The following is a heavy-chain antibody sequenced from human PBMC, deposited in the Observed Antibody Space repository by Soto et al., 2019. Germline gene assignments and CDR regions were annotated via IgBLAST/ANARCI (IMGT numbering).Heavy chain of an antibody. D-gene: IGHD3-16*01. Sequence: GGSLRLSCVASGFTFSAYTMNWVRQAPGKGLEWVSAISSTGGSTYYADSVKGRFTISRDNSKNTQYLQMNNLRAEDTAVYYWARPFYSLGPYSVQFWGQGALVTVSS. CDR3: ARPFYSLGPYSVQF. V-gene: IGHV3-23*01. J-gene: IGHJ4*02. CDR1: GFTFSAYT. CDR2: ISSTGGST.